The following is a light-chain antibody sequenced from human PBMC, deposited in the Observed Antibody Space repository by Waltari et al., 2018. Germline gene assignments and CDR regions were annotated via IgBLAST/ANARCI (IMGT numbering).Light chain of an antibody. V-gene: IGKV4-1*01. Sequence: DIVMTQSPDSLAVSLGERATINCKSSQSVLSSSNSKTSIACYQQQPGQPPKLLINWASTRGSGVPDRFSGSGSGTDFTLTISSLQADDVAVYYCHHYYIPPLTFGQGTRLEIK. CDR2: WAS. CDR3: HHYYIPPLT. CDR1: QSVLSSSNSKTS. J-gene: IGKJ5*01.